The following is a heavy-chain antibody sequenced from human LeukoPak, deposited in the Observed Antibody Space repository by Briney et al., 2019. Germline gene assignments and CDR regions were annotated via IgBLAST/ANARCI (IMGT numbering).Heavy chain of an antibody. CDR2: IYYSGST. V-gene: IGHV4-59*01. CDR1: GGSISGYY. Sequence: PSETLSLTCTVSGGSISGYYWSWIRQPPGKGLEWIGYIYYSGSTNSNPSLKSRVTTSVDTSKNQFSLKLSSVTAADTAVYYCARSAVRGVDYWGQGTLVTVSS. J-gene: IGHJ4*02. CDR3: ARSAVRGVDY. D-gene: IGHD3-10*01.